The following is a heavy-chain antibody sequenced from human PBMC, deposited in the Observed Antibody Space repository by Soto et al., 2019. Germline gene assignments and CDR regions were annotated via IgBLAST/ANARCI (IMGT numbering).Heavy chain of an antibody. CDR3: SAGSYSSSLRGVVH. CDR1: GFSFNHAW. D-gene: IGHD6-13*01. J-gene: IGHJ4*02. V-gene: IGHV3-15*07. Sequence: EVQLVESGGGLVKPGGSLRLSCAASGFSFNHAWMNWGRQAPGKGLEWVGRIKSTTDGGTTDYAVPVTGRVTISKDDSKTTLYLQMNSLKTEDTAVYYCSAGSYSSSLRGVVHWGQGTLVTVAS. CDR2: IKSTTDGGTT.